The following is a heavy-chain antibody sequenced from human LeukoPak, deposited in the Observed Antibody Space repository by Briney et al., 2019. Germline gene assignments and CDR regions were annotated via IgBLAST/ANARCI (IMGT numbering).Heavy chain of an antibody. Sequence: GGSLRLSCAASGFTFSSYAMHWVRQAPGKGLEWVAVISYDGSNKYYADSVKGRFTISRDNSKNTLYLQMNSLRAEDTAVYYCARAYRSTSCSDYWGQGTLVTVSS. J-gene: IGHJ4*02. CDR1: GFTFSSYA. D-gene: IGHD2-2*01. CDR2: ISYDGSNK. CDR3: ARAYRSTSCSDY. V-gene: IGHV3-30*04.